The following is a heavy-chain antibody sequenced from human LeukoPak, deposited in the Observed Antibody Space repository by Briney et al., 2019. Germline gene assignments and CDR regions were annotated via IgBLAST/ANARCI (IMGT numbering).Heavy chain of an antibody. CDR3: AKPISGGLAVTADWFDP. V-gene: IGHV3-23*01. J-gene: IGHJ5*01. Sequence: GGSLRLHCAASGFTFSSYDMSWLRQPPGKGLEWVSTINANSGTTSYAASVRGRFTISRDNSENTLYLQLNTLRAEDTAVYYCAKPISGGLAVTADWFDPWGQGTLVVVSS. CDR2: INANSGTT. CDR1: GFTFSSYD. D-gene: IGHD6-19*01.